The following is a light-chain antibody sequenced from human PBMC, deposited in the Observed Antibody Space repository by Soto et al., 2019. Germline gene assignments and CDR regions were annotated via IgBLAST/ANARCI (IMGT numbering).Light chain of an antibody. Sequence: QSALTQPPSVSEAPGQRVTISCTGSSSNIGAGYEAHWYQQVPGTAPKLLIYENNNRPSGVPDRFSGSKSGTSASLAIIGLQAEDEAEYYCQSYDSSLSGYVFGTGTKLTVL. J-gene: IGLJ1*01. V-gene: IGLV1-40*01. CDR2: ENN. CDR1: SSNIGAGYE. CDR3: QSYDSSLSGYV.